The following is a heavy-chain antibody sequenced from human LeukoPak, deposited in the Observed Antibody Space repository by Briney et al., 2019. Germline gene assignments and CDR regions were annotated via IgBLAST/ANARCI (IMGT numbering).Heavy chain of an antibody. CDR1: GFTFNTSA. CDR3: AKGRGTRVYNWFDT. D-gene: IGHD1-26*01. CDR2: ISGSGRST. V-gene: IGHV3-23*01. Sequence: GGSLRLSCAGSGFTFNTSAMSWVRQAPGKGLEWVSAISGSGRSTYYTDSVRGRFTISRDNSKNTLYQQMNSLRAEDTAVHFCAKGRGTRVYNWFDTWGQGTLVTVSS. J-gene: IGHJ5*02.